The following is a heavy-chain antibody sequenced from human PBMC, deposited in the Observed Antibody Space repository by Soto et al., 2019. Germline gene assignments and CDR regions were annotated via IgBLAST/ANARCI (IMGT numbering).Heavy chain of an antibody. Sequence: QVQLVQSGAEVKKPGASVKVSCKASAYTFTSYYIHWVRQAPGQGLEWMGIINPTGGRTNYAQKLQDRVTVTMDTSTSTVYMELSSLRPEDTAVYYCARGLTTGDYWGQGTLVTVSS. CDR1: AYTFTSYY. CDR2: INPTGGRT. V-gene: IGHV1-46*03. D-gene: IGHD4-17*01. J-gene: IGHJ4*02. CDR3: ARGLTTGDY.